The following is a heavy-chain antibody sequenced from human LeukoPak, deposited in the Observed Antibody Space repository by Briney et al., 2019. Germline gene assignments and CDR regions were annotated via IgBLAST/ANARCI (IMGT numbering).Heavy chain of an antibody. CDR2: INTDGSST. CDR3: ARDRNTDFWSGYYTNYFDY. CDR1: GFIFSSYW. Sequence: GGSLRLSCAASGFIFSSYWMHWVRHAPGKGLAWVSRINTDGSSTSYADSVKGRFTISRDNAKNTLYLQMNSLRAEDTAVYYCARDRNTDFWSGYYTNYFDYWGQGTLVTVSS. V-gene: IGHV3-74*01. J-gene: IGHJ4*02. D-gene: IGHD3-3*01.